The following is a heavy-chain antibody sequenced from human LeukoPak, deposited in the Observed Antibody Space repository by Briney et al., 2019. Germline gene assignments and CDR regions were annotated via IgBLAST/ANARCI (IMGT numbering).Heavy chain of an antibody. Sequence: GGSLRLSCAASGFTFSSYAMNWVRQAPGKGLEWVSVISGSGGSTYYADSVKGRFTISRDNSKNTLYLQMNSLRAEDTAVYYCAKQFAPGSLASFDYWGQGTLVTVSS. J-gene: IGHJ4*02. CDR2: ISGSGGST. D-gene: IGHD3-3*02. CDR3: AKQFAPGSLASFDY. V-gene: IGHV3-23*01. CDR1: GFTFSSYA.